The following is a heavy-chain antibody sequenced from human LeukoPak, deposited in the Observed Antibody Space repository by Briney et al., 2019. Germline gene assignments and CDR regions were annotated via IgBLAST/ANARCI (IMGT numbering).Heavy chain of an antibody. D-gene: IGHD6-19*01. CDR2: IHYSEST. CDR1: GGTISSYY. V-gene: IGHV4-59*08. CDR3: ARWYTSGWAFDF. J-gene: IGHJ4*02. Sequence: SETLSLTCTVSGGTISSYYWNWIRQPPGKGLEWIGYIHYSESTKYNPSLKSRVTISVDTSKNQFSLKLSSLTAADTAVYYCARWYTSGWAFDFWGQGTLVTVSS.